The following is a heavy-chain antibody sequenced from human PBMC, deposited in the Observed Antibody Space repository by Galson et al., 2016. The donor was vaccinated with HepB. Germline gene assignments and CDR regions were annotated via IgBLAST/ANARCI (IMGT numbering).Heavy chain of an antibody. J-gene: IGHJ4*02. D-gene: IGHD5-12*01. CDR1: GFTFSSYA. V-gene: IGHV3-30-3*01. CDR3: ARVRGYSGYDLGY. CDR2: ISYDGSNK. Sequence: SLRLSCAASGFTFSSYAMHWVRQAPGKGLEWVAVISYDGSNKYYADSVKGRFTISRDNSKNTLYLQMNSLRAEDTAVYYCARVRGYSGYDLGYWGQGTLVTVSS.